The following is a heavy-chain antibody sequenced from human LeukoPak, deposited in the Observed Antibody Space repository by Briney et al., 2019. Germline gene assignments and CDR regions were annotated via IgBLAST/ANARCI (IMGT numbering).Heavy chain of an antibody. D-gene: IGHD1-26*01. V-gene: IGHV4-59*08. CDR3: ARLGATPYNWFDP. Sequence: PSETLSLTCTVSGGSISSYYWSWIRQPPGKGLEWIGYIFYSGSTNYNPSLKSRVTISVDTSKNQFSLKLSSVTAADTAAYYCARLGATPYNWFDPWGQGTLVTVSS. CDR2: IFYSGST. J-gene: IGHJ5*02. CDR1: GGSISSYY.